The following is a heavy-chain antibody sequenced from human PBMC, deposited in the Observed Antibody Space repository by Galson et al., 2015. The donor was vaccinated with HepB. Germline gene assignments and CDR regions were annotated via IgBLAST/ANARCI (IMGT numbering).Heavy chain of an antibody. Sequence: SLRLSCAASGLTFSSYAMHWVRQAPGKGLEWVAVISYDGSNKYYADSVKGRFTISRDNSKNTLYLQMNSLRAEDTAVYYCARGGFVGSGMFLQGYWGQGTLVTVSS. CDR1: GLTFSSYA. D-gene: IGHD3-10*01. J-gene: IGHJ4*02. CDR2: ISYDGSNK. CDR3: ARGGFVGSGMFLQGY. V-gene: IGHV3-30*04.